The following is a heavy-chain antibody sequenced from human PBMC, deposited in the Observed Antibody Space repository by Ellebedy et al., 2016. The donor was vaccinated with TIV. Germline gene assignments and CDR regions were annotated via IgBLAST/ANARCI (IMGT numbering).Heavy chain of an antibody. Sequence: GESLKISCKGSGYSFSNKWIGWVRQRPGKGLEWMGIIYPGDSDTKYSPSFEGQVSISGDKSINTAYLQWSSLKASDTATYYCARHELGSNAAFDYWGQGTLVTVSS. CDR3: ARHELGSNAAFDY. J-gene: IGHJ4*02. D-gene: IGHD3-16*01. CDR2: IYPGDSDT. V-gene: IGHV5-51*01. CDR1: GYSFSNKW.